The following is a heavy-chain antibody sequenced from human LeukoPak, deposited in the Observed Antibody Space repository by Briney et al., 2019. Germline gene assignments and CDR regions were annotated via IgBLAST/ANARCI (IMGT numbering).Heavy chain of an antibody. Sequence: PGGSLRLSCAASGFTFDDYAMHWVRQAPGKGLEWVSGISWNSGSMGYADSVKGRSTIYRDNANNSLYLQMNSLRTEDTALYYCAKMPTPIYYDSSGSGDYFDYWGQGTLVTVSS. CDR3: AKMPTPIYYDSSGSGDYFDY. D-gene: IGHD3-22*01. CDR2: ISWNSGSM. CDR1: GFTFDDYA. J-gene: IGHJ4*02. V-gene: IGHV3-9*01.